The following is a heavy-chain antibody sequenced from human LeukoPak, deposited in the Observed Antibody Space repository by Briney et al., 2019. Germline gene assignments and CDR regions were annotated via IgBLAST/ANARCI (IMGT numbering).Heavy chain of an antibody. CDR1: GFTFSSYW. J-gene: IGHJ4*02. CDR3: ARDLGDGEFDS. CDR2: IYVGGRT. Sequence: GGSLRLSCAASGFTFSSYWMSWVRQAPGKGLKWVSTIYVGGRTYYADSVKGRFTISRDDSKNTVYLQMNSLRAEDTATYFCARDLGDGEFDSWGQGTLVTVSS. D-gene: IGHD3-10*01. V-gene: IGHV3-53*01.